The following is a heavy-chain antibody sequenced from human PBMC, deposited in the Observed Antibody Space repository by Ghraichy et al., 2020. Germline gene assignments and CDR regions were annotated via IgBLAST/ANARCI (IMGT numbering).Heavy chain of an antibody. V-gene: IGHV3-48*02. CDR2: ISSSSSTI. CDR1: GFTFSSYS. D-gene: IGHD2-2*01. CDR3: ARGTNQGFDY. Sequence: GESLNISCAASGFTFSSYSMNWVRQAPGKGLEWVSYISSSSSTIYYADSVKGRFTISRDNAKNSLYLQMNSLRDEDTAVYYCARGTNQGFDYWGQGTLVTVSS. J-gene: IGHJ4*02.